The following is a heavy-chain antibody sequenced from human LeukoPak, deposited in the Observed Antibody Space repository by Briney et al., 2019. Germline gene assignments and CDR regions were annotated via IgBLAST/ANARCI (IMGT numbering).Heavy chain of an antibody. CDR1: GYTFTSYD. CDR3: ARGGYYGEIVHFDY. D-gene: IGHD3-10*01. J-gene: IGHJ4*02. CDR2: MNPNSGNT. Sequence: ASVKVSCKASGYTFTSYDINWVRQATGQGLEWMGWMNPNSGNTGYAQKFQDRVTMTRNTSISTAYMELSSLRSEDTAVYYCARGGYYGEIVHFDYWGQGTLVTVSS. V-gene: IGHV1-8*01.